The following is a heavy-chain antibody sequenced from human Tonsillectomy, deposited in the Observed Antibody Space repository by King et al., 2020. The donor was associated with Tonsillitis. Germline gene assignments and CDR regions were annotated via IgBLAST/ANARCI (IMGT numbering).Heavy chain of an antibody. J-gene: IGHJ5*02. V-gene: IGHV4-59*01. CDR2: IYYSGST. Sequence: QLQESGPGLVKPSETLSLTCTVSGGSISSYYWSWIRQPPGKGLEWIGYIYYSGSTKYNPSLKSRVTISVDTPKNQFSLKVSSVIAADTAVYYCAREVVVAATSLFDPWGPGTLVTVSS. D-gene: IGHD2-15*01. CDR3: AREVVVAATSLFDP. CDR1: GGSISSYY.